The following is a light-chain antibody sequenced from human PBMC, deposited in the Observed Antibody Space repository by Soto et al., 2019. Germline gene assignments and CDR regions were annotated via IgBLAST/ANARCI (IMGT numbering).Light chain of an antibody. CDR3: SSYTSSSTVV. CDR2: EVT. J-gene: IGLJ2*01. V-gene: IGLV2-14*01. Sequence: QSALTQPASVSGSLGQSITMSCTGTSSDVGGYNYVSWYQQHPGKDPKVVIFEVTNRPSGVSSRFSGSKSGNTASLTVSGLQAEDEGDYYCSSYTSSSTVVFGGGTKVTVL. CDR1: SSDVGGYNY.